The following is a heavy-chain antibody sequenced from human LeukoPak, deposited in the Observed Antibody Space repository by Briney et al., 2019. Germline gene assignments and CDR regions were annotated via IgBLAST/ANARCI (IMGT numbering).Heavy chain of an antibody. CDR1: GFTLDDHG. V-gene: IGHV3-20*04. CDR3: ARDLKRLAAVQPPEFDY. J-gene: IGHJ4*02. CDR2: INWNGGST. D-gene: IGHD6-13*01. Sequence: GGSLRLSWAASGFTLDDHGMSWVRQAPGKGLEWVSGINWNGGSTGYGASVEGRFTISRENAKNSLYLQMNGLRAEDTALYYCARDLKRLAAVQPPEFDYRGQGTLVTVSS.